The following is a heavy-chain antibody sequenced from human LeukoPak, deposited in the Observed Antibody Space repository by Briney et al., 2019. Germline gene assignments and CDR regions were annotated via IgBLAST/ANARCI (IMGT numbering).Heavy chain of an antibody. D-gene: IGHD2-21*02. CDR1: GYTFTSYG. V-gene: IGHV1-18*01. CDR3: ARGNCGGDCYSSDAFDI. Sequence: ASVKVSCKASGYTFTSYGISWVRQAPGQGLEGMGWISAYNGNTNYAQKLQGRVTMTTYTSTSTAYMELRSLRSDDTAVYYCARGNCGGDCYSSDAFDIWSQGTMVTVSS. J-gene: IGHJ3*02. CDR2: ISAYNGNT.